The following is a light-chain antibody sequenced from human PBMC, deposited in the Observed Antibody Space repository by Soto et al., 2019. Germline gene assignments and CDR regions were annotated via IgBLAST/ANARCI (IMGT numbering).Light chain of an antibody. CDR1: QDVGHN. J-gene: IGKJ2*01. CDR2: GTS. V-gene: IGKV1D-8*01. Sequence: VIWMTQSPSFLSATRGDRVTLCCRVRQDVGHNLAWYRQKPGKAPELLIYGTSRLPTGSPSRFSGSGSGTYFTLTISSLQSEDFATYYCQQYYTFPLYTFGQGTRLEI. CDR3: QQYYTFPLYT.